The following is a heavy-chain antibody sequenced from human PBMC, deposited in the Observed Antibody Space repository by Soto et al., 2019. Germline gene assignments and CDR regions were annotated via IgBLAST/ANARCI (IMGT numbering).Heavy chain of an antibody. Sequence: GASVKVSCKASGGTFSSYAISWVRQAPGQGPEWMGGIIPIFGTANYAQKFQGRVTITADESTSTAYMELSSLRPEDTAVYYCARGVGAVVPQGYSSSWDRAYDYWGQGTLVTVSS. CDR1: GGTFSSYA. D-gene: IGHD6-13*01. V-gene: IGHV1-69*13. CDR2: IIPIFGTA. CDR3: ARGVGAVVPQGYSSSWDRAYDY. J-gene: IGHJ4*02.